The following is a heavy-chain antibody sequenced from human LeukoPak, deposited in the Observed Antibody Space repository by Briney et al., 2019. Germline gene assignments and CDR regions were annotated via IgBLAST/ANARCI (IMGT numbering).Heavy chain of an antibody. V-gene: IGHV1-8*01. Sequence: ASVKVSCTASGYTFTSYDINWVRQATGQGLEWMGWMNPNSGNTGYAQKFQGRVTMTRNTSISTAYMELSSLRSEDTAVYYCARGPYFGYDSSGWDYYFDYWGQGTLVTVSS. CDR2: MNPNSGNT. J-gene: IGHJ4*02. CDR3: ARGPYFGYDSSGWDYYFDY. CDR1: GYTFTSYD. D-gene: IGHD3-22*01.